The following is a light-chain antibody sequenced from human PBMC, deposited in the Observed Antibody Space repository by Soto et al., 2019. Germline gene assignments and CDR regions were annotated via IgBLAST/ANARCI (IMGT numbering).Light chain of an antibody. CDR2: KAS. V-gene: IGKV1-5*03. CDR1: QSIGSC. Sequence: DIQMTQSPSTLSASVGDRVTITCRASQSIGSCLAWHQQEPGKAPKLLIYKASSLESGVPSRFSGSGSGTEFTLSISSLQPDDSATYYCQQYDSYPLTFGGGTKVEIK. CDR3: QQYDSYPLT. J-gene: IGKJ4*01.